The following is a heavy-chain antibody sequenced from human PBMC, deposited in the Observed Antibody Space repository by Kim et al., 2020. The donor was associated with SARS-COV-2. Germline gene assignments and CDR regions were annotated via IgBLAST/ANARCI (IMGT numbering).Heavy chain of an antibody. Sequence: SVKVSCKASGGTFSSYAISWVRQAPGQGLEWMGGIIPIFVTANYAQKFQGRVTITADESTSTAYMELSSLRSEDTAVYYCAGGAWYDDYGDDGGVDSWGQGTLVTVSS. D-gene: IGHD4-17*01. CDR2: IIPIFVTA. CDR1: GGTFSSYA. J-gene: IGHJ4*02. V-gene: IGHV1-69*13. CDR3: AGGAWYDDYGDDGGVDS.